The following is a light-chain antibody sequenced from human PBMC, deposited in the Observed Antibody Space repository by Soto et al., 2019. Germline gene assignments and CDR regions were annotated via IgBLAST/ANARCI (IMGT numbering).Light chain of an antibody. CDR3: QQYGSSPFT. V-gene: IGKV3-20*01. J-gene: IGKJ3*01. CDR2: GAS. Sequence: IVLTRSPATQSVSHGESATLSCRASQGVSIDLAWYQQKPGQAPRLLIYGASSRASGIPDRFSGSGSGTDFTLTISRLEPEDFAVYYCQQYGSSPFTFGPGTKVDIK. CDR1: QGVSID.